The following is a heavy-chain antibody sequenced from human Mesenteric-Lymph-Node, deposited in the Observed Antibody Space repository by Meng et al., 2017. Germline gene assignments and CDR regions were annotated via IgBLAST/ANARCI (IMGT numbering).Heavy chain of an antibody. J-gene: IGHJ5*02. Sequence: QEQLQASGPRLVKPSQPPSLTFTVSGDSISSGDHYWSWSRQHPGKGLEWIGYFYFSGNTYYNPSLKSRVSISVDTSKNQFSLRLSSVTAADTAVYYCARYYYDSSGVTWIDPWGQGTLVTVSS. CDR1: GDSISSGDHY. CDR2: FYFSGNT. CDR3: ARYYYDSSGVTWIDP. D-gene: IGHD3-22*01. V-gene: IGHV4-31*03.